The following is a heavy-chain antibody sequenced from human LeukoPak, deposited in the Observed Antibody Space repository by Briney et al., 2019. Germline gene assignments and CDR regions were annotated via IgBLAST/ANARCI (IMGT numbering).Heavy chain of an antibody. J-gene: IGHJ4*02. CDR2: IYNTGNT. V-gene: IGHV4-59*08. CDR3: ARHPSSNPFDF. CDR1: GDSFTSSY. Sequence: SETLSLTCTVSGDSFTSSYRRWIRQPPGKGLEWIGYIYNTGNTAYNPSLRRGVAGSLETPKGHFTLSLRAVTAADTAVYYCARHPSSNPFDFWGRGNPVTVSS.